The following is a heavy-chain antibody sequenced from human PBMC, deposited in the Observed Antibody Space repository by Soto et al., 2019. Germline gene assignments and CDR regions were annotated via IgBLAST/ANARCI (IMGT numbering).Heavy chain of an antibody. CDR3: ARSQVHTAMVI. Sequence: SETLSLTCAVYGGSFSGYYWSWIRQPPGKGLEWIGEINHSGSTNYNPSLKSRVTISVGTSKNQFSLKLSSVTAADTAVYYCARSQVHTAMVIWGQGTPVTVS. CDR2: INHSGST. J-gene: IGHJ4*02. V-gene: IGHV4-34*01. CDR1: GGSFSGYY. D-gene: IGHD5-18*01.